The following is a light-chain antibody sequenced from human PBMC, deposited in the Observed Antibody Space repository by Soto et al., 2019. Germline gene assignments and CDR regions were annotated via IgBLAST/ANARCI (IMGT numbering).Light chain of an antibody. CDR3: QQYTNYPWT. J-gene: IGKJ1*01. V-gene: IGKV1-5*03. Sequence: DIQMTQSPSTMSASVGDRATITCRASQCISKWLAWFQQKAGKAPKLLIYETSKLATGVPSRISGSGSGTEFTLTIIGLQPDDFATYYCQQYTNYPWTFGQGTKVEIK. CDR1: QCISKW. CDR2: ETS.